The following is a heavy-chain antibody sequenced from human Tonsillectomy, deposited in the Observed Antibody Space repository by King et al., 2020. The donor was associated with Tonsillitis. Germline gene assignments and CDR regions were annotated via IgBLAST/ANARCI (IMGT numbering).Heavy chain of an antibody. CDR3: AFSGDYSRGTVY. Sequence: QLVQSGAEVKKPGSSVKVSCKASGDTFSSYVIIWVRQAPGQGLEWVGGIFPLFVTTNYAQKFQGRVMITADKSTTTTYMELNRLRSEDTAIFYCAFSGDYSRGTVYWGQGTLVTVSS. D-gene: IGHD4-17*01. CDR1: GDTFSSYV. V-gene: IGHV1-69*14. J-gene: IGHJ4*02. CDR2: IFPLFVTT.